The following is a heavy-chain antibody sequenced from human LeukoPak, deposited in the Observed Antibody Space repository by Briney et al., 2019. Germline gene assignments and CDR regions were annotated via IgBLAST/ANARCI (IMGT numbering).Heavy chain of an antibody. D-gene: IGHD2-2*01. Sequence: GGSLRLSCAASGFTFSSYWMHWVRQAPGKGLVWVSRINSDGSSTSYADSVKGRFTISRDNAKNTLYLQMNSLRAEDTAVYYCAIRYCSSSSCPFDPWGQGTLVTVSS. V-gene: IGHV3-74*01. CDR1: GFTFSSYW. CDR3: AIRYCSSSSCPFDP. J-gene: IGHJ5*02. CDR2: INSDGSST.